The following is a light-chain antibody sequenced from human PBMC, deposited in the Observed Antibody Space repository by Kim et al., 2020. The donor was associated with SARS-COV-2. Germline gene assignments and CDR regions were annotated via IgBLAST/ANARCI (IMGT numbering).Light chain of an antibody. CDR2: DVT. J-gene: IGLJ1*01. CDR1: SSDVGNYNY. V-gene: IGLV2-14*04. Sequence: GQSFTISCHGTSSDVGNYNYVSWYQQHPGKVPKIMIYDVTERLPGVSNRFSGSKSGNTASLTISGLQAEDEADYYCSSYTDSSTYVFGSGTKVTVL. CDR3: SSYTDSSTYV.